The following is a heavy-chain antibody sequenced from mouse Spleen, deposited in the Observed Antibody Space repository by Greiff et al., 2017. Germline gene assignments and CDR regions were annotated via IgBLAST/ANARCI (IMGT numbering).Heavy chain of an antibody. CDR3: ARHHPVGYAMDY. D-gene: IGHD3-1*01. CDR2: ISSGGSYT. V-gene: IGHV5-9-3*01. Sequence: EVQVVESGGGLVKPGGSLKLSCAASGFTFSSYAMSWVRQTPEKRLEWVATISSGGSYTYYPDSVKGRFTISRDNAKNTLYLQMGSLRSEDTAMYYCARHHPVGYAMDYWGQGTSVTVSS. J-gene: IGHJ4*01. CDR1: GFTFSSYA.